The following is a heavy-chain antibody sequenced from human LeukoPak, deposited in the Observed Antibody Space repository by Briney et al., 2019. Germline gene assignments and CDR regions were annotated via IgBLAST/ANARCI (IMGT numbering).Heavy chain of an antibody. D-gene: IGHD2-15*01. J-gene: IGHJ4*02. CDR2: IWNDGSDK. V-gene: IGHV3-33*01. CDR3: TADGCGGTCYCDH. CDR1: GLTFSSHG. Sequence: GGSLRLSCAASGLTFSSHGMHWGRQAPGKGREWVALIWNDGSDKYYADSVRGRFTITRDNAKNMLYLQMNSLGVEDTAVYYCTADGCGGTCYCDHWGQGAVVSVSS.